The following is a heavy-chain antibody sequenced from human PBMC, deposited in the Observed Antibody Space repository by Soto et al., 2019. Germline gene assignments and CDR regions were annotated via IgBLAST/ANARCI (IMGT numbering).Heavy chain of an antibody. D-gene: IGHD6-13*01. V-gene: IGHV4-34*01. J-gene: IGHJ6*02. Sequence: QVQLQQWGAGLLKPSETLSLTCAVYGGSFSGYYWSWIRQPPGKGLEWIGEINHSGSTNYNPSLKSRVIISVDTSKNQFSLKLSSVTAADTAVYYCASGTSSYSSSWLYYYYGMDVWGQGTTVTVSS. CDR2: INHSGST. CDR1: GGSFSGYY. CDR3: ASGTSSYSSSWLYYYYGMDV.